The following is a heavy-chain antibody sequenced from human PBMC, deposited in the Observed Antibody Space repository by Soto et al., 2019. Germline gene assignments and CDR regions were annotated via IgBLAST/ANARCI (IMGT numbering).Heavy chain of an antibody. Sequence: EVQLVESGGGLVKPGGSLRLSCAASGFTFSNAWMSWVRQAPGKGLEWVGRIKSKTGGGTTDYAAPVKGRFTISRDDSKNTLYLQMNSLKTEDTAVYYCTTFPCGDYWGQGTLVTVSS. V-gene: IGHV3-15*01. CDR1: GFTFSNAW. J-gene: IGHJ4*02. CDR2: IKSKTGGGTT. CDR3: TTFPCGDY.